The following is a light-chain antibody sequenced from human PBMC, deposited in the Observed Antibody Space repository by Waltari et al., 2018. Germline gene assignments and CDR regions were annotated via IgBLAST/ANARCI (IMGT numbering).Light chain of an antibody. V-gene: IGLV2-11*01. J-gene: IGLJ3*02. CDR3: CSYAGSYTWV. Sequence: QSALTQPRSVSGSPRQSVTISCTGTSSDVGGYNYVSWYQQHPGKAPKLIIYDVSKRPSGVPDRFSVSKSGTTASLTISGLQADIEADYYCCSYAGSYTWVFGGGTKLTVL. CDR2: DVS. CDR1: SSDVGGYNY.